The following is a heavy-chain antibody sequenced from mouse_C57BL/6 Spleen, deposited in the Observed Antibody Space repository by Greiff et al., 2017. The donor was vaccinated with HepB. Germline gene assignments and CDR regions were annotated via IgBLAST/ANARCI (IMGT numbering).Heavy chain of an antibody. D-gene: IGHD2-4*01. Sequence: VQLQQSGPELVKPGASVKISCKASGYAFSSSWMNWVKQRPGKGLEWIGRIYPGDGDTNYNGKFKGKATLTADKSSSTAYMQLSSLTSEDSAVYFCARGADYDYDWFAYWGQGTLVTVSA. CDR2: IYPGDGDT. CDR1: GYAFSSSW. J-gene: IGHJ3*01. V-gene: IGHV1-82*01. CDR3: ARGADYDYDWFAY.